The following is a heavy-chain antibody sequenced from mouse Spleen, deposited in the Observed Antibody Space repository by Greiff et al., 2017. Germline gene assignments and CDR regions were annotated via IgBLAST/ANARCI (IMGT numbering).Heavy chain of an antibody. CDR3: ARGARATFDD. CDR2: INPSSGYT. Sequence: QVQLKQSGAELARPGASVKMSCKASGYTFTSYTMHWVKQRPGQGLEWIGYINPSSGYTKYNQKFKDKATLTADKSSSTAYMQLSSLTSEDSAVYYCARGARATFDDWGQGTTLTVSS. J-gene: IGHJ2*01. V-gene: IGHV1-4*01. D-gene: IGHD3-1*01. CDR1: GYTFTSYT.